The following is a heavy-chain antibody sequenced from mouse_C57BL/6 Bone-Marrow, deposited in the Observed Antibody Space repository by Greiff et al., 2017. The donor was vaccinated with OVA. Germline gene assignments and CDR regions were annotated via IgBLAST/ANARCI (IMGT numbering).Heavy chain of an antibody. Sequence: QVHVKQPGAELVKPGASVKMSCKASGYTFTSYWITWVKQRPGQGLEWIGDIYPGSGSTNYNEKFKSKATLTVDTSSSTAYMQLSSLTSEDSAVYYCARSEIVYFDYWGQGTTLTVSS. CDR2: IYPGSGST. CDR1: GYTFTSYW. V-gene: IGHV1-55*01. CDR3: ARSEIVYFDY. J-gene: IGHJ2*01.